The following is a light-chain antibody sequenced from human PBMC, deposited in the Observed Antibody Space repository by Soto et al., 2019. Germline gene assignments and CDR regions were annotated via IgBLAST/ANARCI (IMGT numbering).Light chain of an antibody. CDR2: ESS. CDR1: QGIRNR. J-gene: IGKJ4*01. CDR3: QEANSFPPT. V-gene: IGKV1-12*01. Sequence: DVQMTQSPSFVSASVGDRVTITCRASQGIRNRLAWYQHKPGQAPKLLIYESSSLQRGVPPRFSGSGSATQFTLTISSLQPEDFAAYYCQEANSFPPTFGGGTKVEIK.